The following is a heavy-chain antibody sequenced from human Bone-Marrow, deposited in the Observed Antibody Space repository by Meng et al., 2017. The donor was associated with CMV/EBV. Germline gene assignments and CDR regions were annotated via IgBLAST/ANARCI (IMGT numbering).Heavy chain of an antibody. CDR1: GYSFTSYW. D-gene: IGHD2-2*01. J-gene: IGHJ3*02. Sequence: KVSCKGSGYSFTSYWTGWVRQMPGKGLEWMGIIYPGDSDTRYSPSFQGQVTISADKSISTAYLQWISLKASDTAMYYCARPKTYCSSTSCAPGDDAFDIWGQGKMVTVAS. V-gene: IGHV5-51*01. CDR2: IYPGDSDT. CDR3: ARPKTYCSSTSCAPGDDAFDI.